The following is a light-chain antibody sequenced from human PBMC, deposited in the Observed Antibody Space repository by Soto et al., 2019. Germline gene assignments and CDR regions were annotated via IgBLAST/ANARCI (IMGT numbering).Light chain of an antibody. Sequence: DIQMTQSPSTLSGSVGDRVTITCRASQTISSWLAWYQQKPGKAPKLLIYKASTLKSGVPSRFRGSGSGTEFTLTISSLQPDDFATYYCQHYNSHSEAFGQGTKVDIK. CDR1: QTISSW. CDR3: QHYNSHSEA. V-gene: IGKV1-5*03. CDR2: KAS. J-gene: IGKJ1*01.